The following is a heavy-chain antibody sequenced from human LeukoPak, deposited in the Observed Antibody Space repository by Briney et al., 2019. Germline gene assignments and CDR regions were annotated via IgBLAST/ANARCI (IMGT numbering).Heavy chain of an antibody. J-gene: IGHJ4*02. D-gene: IGHD3-10*01. Sequence: GGSLRLSCAASGFTFSSYSMNWVRQAPGKGLEWVGRIKSKTDGGTIDYAALVKGRFTISRDDSKNTLFLQMNSLKIEDTAVYYCTTVTLRPVGLWGQGTLVTVSS. CDR3: TTVTLRPVGL. V-gene: IGHV3-15*05. CDR2: IKSKTDGGTI. CDR1: GFTFSSYS.